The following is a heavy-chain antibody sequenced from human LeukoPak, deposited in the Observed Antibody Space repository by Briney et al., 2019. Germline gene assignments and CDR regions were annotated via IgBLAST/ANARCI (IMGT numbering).Heavy chain of an antibody. CDR1: GFSFSSYW. CDR2: INEDGSGK. V-gene: IGHV3-7*01. J-gene: IGHJ3*02. CDR3: VRDSDRMGDI. D-gene: IGHD3-16*02. Sequence: GGSLRLSCAASGFSFSSYWMSWVRQAPGKGLEWVASINEDGSGKYYVDSVKGRFTISRDNAKNSLCLQMNSLTVEDTAVFYCVRDSDRMGDIWGQGTMVVVSS.